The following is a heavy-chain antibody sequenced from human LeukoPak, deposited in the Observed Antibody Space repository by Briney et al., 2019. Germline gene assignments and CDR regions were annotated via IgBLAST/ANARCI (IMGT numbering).Heavy chain of an antibody. D-gene: IGHD2-15*01. CDR2: INHSGST. V-gene: IGHV4-34*01. CDR1: GGSFSGYY. CDR3: ARVRNGSPFDY. J-gene: IGHJ4*02. Sequence: PSETLSLTCAVYGGSFSGYYWSWIRQPPGKGLEWIGEINHSGSTNYNPSLKSRVTISVDTSKNQFSLKLSSVTAADTAVYYCARVRNGSPFDYWGQGTLVTVSS.